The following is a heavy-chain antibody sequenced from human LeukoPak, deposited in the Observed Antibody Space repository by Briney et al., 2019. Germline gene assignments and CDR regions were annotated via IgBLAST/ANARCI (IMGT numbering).Heavy chain of an antibody. J-gene: IGHJ6*02. Sequence: SETLSLTCAVYGGSFSGYYWSWIRQPPGKGLEWIGEINHSGSTNYNPSLKSRVTISVDTSKNQFSLKLSSVTAADTAVYYCARDLAPAFRFGELLGGYYGMDVWGQGTTVTVSS. D-gene: IGHD3-10*01. CDR2: INHSGST. CDR3: ARDLAPAFRFGELLGGYYGMDV. CDR1: GGSFSGYY. V-gene: IGHV4-34*09.